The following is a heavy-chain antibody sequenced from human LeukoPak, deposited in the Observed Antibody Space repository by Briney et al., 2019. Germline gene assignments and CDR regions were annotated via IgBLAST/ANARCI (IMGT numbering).Heavy chain of an antibody. V-gene: IGHV3-21*04. CDR1: GFTFSSYG. CDR2: ISSSSSYI. D-gene: IGHD3-10*01. J-gene: IGHJ6*02. CDR3: ATGVRGILYYAMDV. Sequence: GGSLRLSCAASGFTFSSYGMTWVRQAPGKGLEWVSSISSSSSYIYYADSVKGRFTISRDNAKNSLFMQMNSLRVEDTALYYCATGVRGILYYAMDVWGQGTTVTVSS.